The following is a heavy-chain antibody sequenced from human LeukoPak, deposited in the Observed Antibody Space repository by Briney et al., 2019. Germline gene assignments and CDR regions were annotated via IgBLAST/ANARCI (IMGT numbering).Heavy chain of an antibody. Sequence: PGGSLRLSCAASGFSFRDYYMSWIRQAPGKGLEWVSDISRSGSDKDHAASVEGRFTISRDHAQNSLYLQMNSLRDEDPAMYSCASLHDFWSGQSPPAYWGQGTLVTVSA. J-gene: IGHJ4*02. D-gene: IGHD3-3*01. CDR2: ISRSGSDK. CDR1: GFSFRDYY. CDR3: ASLHDFWSGQSPPAY. V-gene: IGHV3-11*01.